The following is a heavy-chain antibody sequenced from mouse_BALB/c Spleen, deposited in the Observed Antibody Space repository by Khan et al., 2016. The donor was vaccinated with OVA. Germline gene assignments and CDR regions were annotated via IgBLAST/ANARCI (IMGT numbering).Heavy chain of an antibody. CDR2: INPGTDNT. Sequence: VQLKESGAELVRPGASVKLSCKTSGYTFTSYWIHWVKQRSGQGLEWIARINPGTDNTYYNENLKDRATLTAATSSSIAYMQLSSLKSEDSAVDFCAREEAWYKFDYWGQGTTLTVSS. D-gene: IGHD1-1*02. CDR3: AREEAWYKFDY. V-gene: IGHV1S132*01. CDR1: GYTFTSYW. J-gene: IGHJ2*01.